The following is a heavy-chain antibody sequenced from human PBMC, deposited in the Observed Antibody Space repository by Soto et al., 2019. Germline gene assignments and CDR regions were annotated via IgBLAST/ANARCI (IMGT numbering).Heavy chain of an antibody. V-gene: IGHV3-33*01. CDR3: ARDLSQDYYLAG. D-gene: IGHD3-10*01. CDR2: IWYDGSNK. CDR1: GFTFSSYG. J-gene: IGHJ4*02. Sequence: GGSLRLSCAASGFTFSSYGMHWVRQAPGKGLEWVAVIWYDGSNKYYADSVKGRFTISRDNSKNTLYLQMNSLRAEDTAVYYCARDLSQDYYLAGWGQGTLVTVSS.